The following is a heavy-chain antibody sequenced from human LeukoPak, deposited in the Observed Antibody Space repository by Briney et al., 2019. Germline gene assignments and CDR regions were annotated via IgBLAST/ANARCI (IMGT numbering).Heavy chain of an antibody. D-gene: IGHD3-22*01. J-gene: IGHJ1*01. CDR3: ARSWTPYYYDSSGYYREYFQH. Sequence: ASVKVSCKASGYTFTVYYMHWVRQAPGQGLEWMGWINPNSGGTNYAQKFQGRVTMTRDTSISTAYMELSRLRSDDTAVYYCARSWTPYYYDSSGYYREYFQHWGQGTLVTVSS. CDR2: INPNSGGT. CDR1: GYTFTVYY. V-gene: IGHV1-2*02.